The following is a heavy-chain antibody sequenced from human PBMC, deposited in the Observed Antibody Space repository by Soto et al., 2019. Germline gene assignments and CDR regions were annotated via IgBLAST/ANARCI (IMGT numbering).Heavy chain of an antibody. Sequence: QITLKESCSTPVKPTQNLKLTCPFPGFPPRPSGGGGGWIRSPPGKALEWLALIYWDDDKRYSPSLKSRLTITKDTSKNQVVLTMTNMDPVDTATYYCAHSRIAAAGKIDYWGQGTLVTVSS. V-gene: IGHV2-5*02. CDR2: IYWDDDK. J-gene: IGHJ4*02. CDR1: GFPPRPSGGG. CDR3: AHSRIAAAGKIDY. D-gene: IGHD6-13*01.